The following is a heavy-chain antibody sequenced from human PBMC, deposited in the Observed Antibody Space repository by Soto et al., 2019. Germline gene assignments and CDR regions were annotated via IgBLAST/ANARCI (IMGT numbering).Heavy chain of an antibody. V-gene: IGHV4-4*02. CDR3: ARDGPIGHEGVAATPFPTWDAFDI. CDR1: GGSISSSNW. Sequence: PSETLSLTCAVSGGSISSSNWWSWVRQPPGKGLEWIGEIYHSGSTNYNPSLKSRVTISVDKSKNQFSLKLSSVTAADTAVYYCARDGPIGHEGVAATPFPTWDAFDIWGQGTMVTVSS. CDR2: IYHSGST. D-gene: IGHD2-15*01. J-gene: IGHJ3*02.